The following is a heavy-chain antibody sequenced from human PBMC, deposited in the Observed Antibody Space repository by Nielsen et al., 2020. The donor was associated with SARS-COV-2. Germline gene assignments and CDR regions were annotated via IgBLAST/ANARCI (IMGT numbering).Heavy chain of an antibody. D-gene: IGHD4-23*01. Sequence: GGSLRLSCAASGFTFSSYAMSWVRQAPGKGLEWVSAISGSGGSTYYADSVKGRFTISRDNSKNTLFLQMNSLRAEDTAVYYCARDGVVTLDYWGQGTLVTVSS. CDR1: GFTFSSYA. V-gene: IGHV3-23*01. CDR3: ARDGVVTLDY. CDR2: ISGSGGST. J-gene: IGHJ4*02.